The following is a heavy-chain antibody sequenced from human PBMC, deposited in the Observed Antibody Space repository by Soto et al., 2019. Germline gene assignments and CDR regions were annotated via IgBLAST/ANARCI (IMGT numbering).Heavy chain of an antibody. D-gene: IGHD1-26*01. CDR3: VIDSYRCATLPLFDT. CDR1: GFTFINYA. J-gene: IGHJ5*02. CDR2: IDDSGAST. V-gene: IGHV3-23*01. Sequence: VGSLRLSCEASGFTFINYAMSWVRQAPGKGLEWVSGIDDSGASTYYADSMKGRFSISRDNSKNTLYLQMHGLRVEDPAVDYCVIDSYRCATLPLFDTCCQRTLVTVSS.